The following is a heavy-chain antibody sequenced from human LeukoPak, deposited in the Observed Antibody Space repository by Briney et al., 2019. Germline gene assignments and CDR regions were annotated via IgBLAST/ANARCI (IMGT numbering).Heavy chain of an antibody. V-gene: IGHV3-9*01. J-gene: IGHJ6*03. Sequence: PGGSLRLSCAASGFTFDDYVMHWVRQAPGKGLEWVSGISWNSGSIGYADSVKGRFTISRDNSKNTLYLQMNSLRAEDTAVYYCARMGSSWFDYMDVWGKGTTVTVSS. CDR2: ISWNSGSI. CDR1: GFTFDDYV. CDR3: ARMGSSWFDYMDV. D-gene: IGHD6-13*01.